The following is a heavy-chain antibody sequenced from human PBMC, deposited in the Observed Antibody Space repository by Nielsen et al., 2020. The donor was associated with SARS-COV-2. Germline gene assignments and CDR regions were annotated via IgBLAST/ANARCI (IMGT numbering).Heavy chain of an antibody. CDR2: IGSAGDT. V-gene: IGHV3-13*01. CDR3: ARTTRYVWGSYRYGFDY. D-gene: IGHD3-16*02. Sequence: GESLKISCAASGFTFRSYDMHWVRQTAGKGLEWISAIGSAGDTYSPDSVKGRFTISRENAKNSLYLQMNSLRAEDTAVYYCARTTRYVWGSYRYGFDYWGQGTLVTVSS. CDR1: GFTFRSYD. J-gene: IGHJ4*02.